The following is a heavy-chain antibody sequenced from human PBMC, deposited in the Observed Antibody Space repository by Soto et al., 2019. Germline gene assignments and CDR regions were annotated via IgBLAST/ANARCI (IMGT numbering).Heavy chain of an antibody. CDR1: GGSFNNYA. J-gene: IGHJ6*02. CDR3: AVAMVREILIFQSSGMHV. D-gene: IGHD3-10*01. Sequence: QVHLVQSGAEVKKPGSSVKVSCKTSGGSFNNYAVSWVRQAPGQGLEWMGGIIPNFDTPNYAQKFQDRVPIIADESTRTVYMELRSFRSNDTAVYYCAVAMVREILIFQSSGMHVWGQGTTVIVSS. V-gene: IGHV1-69*01. CDR2: IIPNFDTP.